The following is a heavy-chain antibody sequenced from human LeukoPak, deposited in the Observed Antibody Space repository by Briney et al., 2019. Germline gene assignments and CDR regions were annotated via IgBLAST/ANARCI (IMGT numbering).Heavy chain of an antibody. J-gene: IGHJ4*02. CDR2: INHSGST. CDR3: ARNRWLRPPFDY. Sequence: PSETLSLTCAVYGGSFSGYYWSWIRQPPGKGLEWIGEINHSGSTNYNPSLKSRVTISVDTSKNQFSLKLSSVTAADTAVYYCARNRWLRPPFDYGGQGTLVTVSS. V-gene: IGHV4-34*01. CDR1: GGSFSGYY. D-gene: IGHD5-12*01.